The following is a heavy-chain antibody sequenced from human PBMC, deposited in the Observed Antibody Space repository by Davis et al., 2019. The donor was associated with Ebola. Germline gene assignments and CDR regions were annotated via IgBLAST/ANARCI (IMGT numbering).Heavy chain of an antibody. CDR2: ISAYNGNT. CDR1: GYTFTSYG. Sequence: ASVKVSCKASGYTFTSYGISWVRQAPGQGLEWMGWISAYNGNTNYAQKLQGRVTMTTDTSTSTAYMELRSLRSDDTAVYYCARDLIAARSYYYYGMDVWGQGTTVTVSS. V-gene: IGHV1-18*01. CDR3: ARDLIAARSYYYYGMDV. J-gene: IGHJ6*02. D-gene: IGHD6-6*01.